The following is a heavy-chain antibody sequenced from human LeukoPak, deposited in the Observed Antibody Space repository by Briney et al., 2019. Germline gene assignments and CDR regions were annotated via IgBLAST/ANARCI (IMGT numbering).Heavy chain of an antibody. Sequence: GSLRLSCAASGFTFSSYSMNWVRQAPGKGLEWVSSIISSSSYIYYADSVKGRFTISRDNAKNSLYLQMNSLRAEDTAVYCCVTAAGLGVYYFDYWGQGTLVTVSS. CDR1: GFTFSSYS. J-gene: IGHJ4*02. CDR3: VTAAGLGVYYFDY. CDR2: IISSSSYI. D-gene: IGHD6-13*01. V-gene: IGHV3-21*01.